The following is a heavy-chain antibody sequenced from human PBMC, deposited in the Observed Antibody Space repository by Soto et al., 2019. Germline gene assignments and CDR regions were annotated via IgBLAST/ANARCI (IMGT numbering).Heavy chain of an antibody. CDR3: MKNALQGAVAGPNWFDP. J-gene: IGHJ5*02. Sequence: EVQLLESGGGLVEPGGSLRLSCAASGFTFSNYAMNWVRQAPGKGLEWVSAISGSGGSTYYRDSVKGRFTIYRDNSKNTLYVQMDSLRAEDTAVYYCMKNALQGAVAGPNWFDPWGQGTLVTVSS. CDR1: GFTFSNYA. CDR2: ISGSGGST. V-gene: IGHV3-23*01. D-gene: IGHD6-19*01.